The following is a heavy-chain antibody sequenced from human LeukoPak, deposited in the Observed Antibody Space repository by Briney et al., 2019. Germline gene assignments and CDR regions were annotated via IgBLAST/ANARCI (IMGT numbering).Heavy chain of an antibody. CDR1: GGSISSAGYY. D-gene: IGHD2-15*01. V-gene: IGHV4-31*03. J-gene: IGHJ5*02. CDR2: IYYSGST. CDR3: ARGYRRDCSGGSCYSHWFDP. Sequence: PSDTLSLTCTVSGGSISSAGYYWSWIRQHPGKGLEWTGYIYYSGSTYYNPSLKSRVTISVDTSKNQFSLKLSSVTAADTAVYYCARGYRRDCSGGSCYSHWFDPWGQGTLVTVSS.